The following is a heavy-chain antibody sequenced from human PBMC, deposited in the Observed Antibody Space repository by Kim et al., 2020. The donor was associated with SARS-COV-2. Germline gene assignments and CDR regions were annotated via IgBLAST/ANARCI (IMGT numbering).Heavy chain of an antibody. V-gene: IGHV3-21*01. Sequence: DSVKGRFTISRDNAKNSLYLQMNSLRAEDTAVYYCARDIGDSGYEKGVDYWGQGTLVTVSS. CDR3: ARDIGDSGYEKGVDY. D-gene: IGHD5-12*01. J-gene: IGHJ4*02.